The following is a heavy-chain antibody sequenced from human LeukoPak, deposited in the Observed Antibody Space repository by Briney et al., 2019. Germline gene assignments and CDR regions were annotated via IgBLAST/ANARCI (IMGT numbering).Heavy chain of an antibody. Sequence: GGSLRLSCAASGFTFSSYAMHWVRQAPGKGLEWVSYISSSSSIIHYADSVKGRFTISRDNAKNSLYLQMNSLRAEDTAVYYCARDLMIATVGEDAFDIWGQGTMVIVSS. CDR2: ISSSSSII. CDR1: GFTFSSYA. V-gene: IGHV3-48*01. J-gene: IGHJ3*02. CDR3: ARDLMIATVGEDAFDI. D-gene: IGHD6-13*01.